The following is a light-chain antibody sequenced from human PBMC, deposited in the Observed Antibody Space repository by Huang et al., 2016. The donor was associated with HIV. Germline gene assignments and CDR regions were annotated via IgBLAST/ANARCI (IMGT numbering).Light chain of an antibody. J-gene: IGKJ2*01. V-gene: IGKV3-15*01. CDR3: QQYNSWPRT. Sequence: DRVMTQSPVTLSVSPGESATLSCRASQSVRSNLAWYQQKPGQAPRLLIFDASTRATDVPARFSGSGSDIQFTLTISSLQSEDFALYYCQQYNSWPRTFGQGTKLEIK. CDR1: QSVRSN. CDR2: DAS.